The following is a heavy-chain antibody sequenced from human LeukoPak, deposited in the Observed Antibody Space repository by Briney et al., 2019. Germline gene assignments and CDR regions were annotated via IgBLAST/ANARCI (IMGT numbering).Heavy chain of an antibody. CDR3: ARLDIVVVPAAESYYYYMDV. CDR1: GGSFSGYY. CDR2: INHSGST. D-gene: IGHD2-2*01. J-gene: IGHJ6*03. Sequence: PSETLSLTCAVYGGSFSGYYWSCIRQPPGKGLEWIGEINHSGSTNYNPSLNSRVTISVDTSKNQFSLKLSSVTAADTAVYYCARLDIVVVPAAESYYYYMDVWGKGTTVTVPS. V-gene: IGHV4-34*01.